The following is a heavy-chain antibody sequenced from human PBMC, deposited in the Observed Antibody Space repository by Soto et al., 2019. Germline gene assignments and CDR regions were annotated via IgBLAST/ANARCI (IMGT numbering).Heavy chain of an antibody. Sequence: QVQLQESGPGLVKPSETLSLTCTVSGGSISSFYWSWIRQSPGKGLEWIGYIYYSGNTNYNPSLERRVTMSVDTSKNQFSLKLTSVTAADTAVYYCARGQRRPFADTWATFDSWGQGTLVTVSS. CDR2: IYYSGNT. D-gene: IGHD3-16*01. CDR3: ARGQRRPFADTWATFDS. CDR1: GGSISSFY. J-gene: IGHJ4*02. V-gene: IGHV4-59*01.